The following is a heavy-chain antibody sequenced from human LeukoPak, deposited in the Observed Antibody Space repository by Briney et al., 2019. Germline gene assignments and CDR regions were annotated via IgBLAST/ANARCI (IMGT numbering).Heavy chain of an antibody. Sequence: PGGSLRLSCAASEFIFSDYAMDWVRQAPGKGLEWVAIISDYGSNRYYADSVRGRFTISRYNSKNTLYLQMNSLRVEDTAVYYCAKSLDSSSWFYFDHWGLGTLVTVSS. CDR3: AKSLDSSSWFYFDH. CDR1: EFIFSDYA. V-gene: IGHV3-30*04. J-gene: IGHJ4*02. CDR2: ISDYGSNR. D-gene: IGHD6-19*01.